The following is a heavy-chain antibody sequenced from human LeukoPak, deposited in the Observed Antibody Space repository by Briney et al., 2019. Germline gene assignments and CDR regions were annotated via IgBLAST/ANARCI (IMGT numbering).Heavy chain of an antibody. CDR2: INTNTGNP. J-gene: IGHJ3*02. D-gene: IGHD3-3*01. V-gene: IGHV7-4-1*02. CDR3: AREDTYYDFWRSWKSDAFDI. CDR1: GYTFTSYA. Sequence: GASVNVSCKASGYTFTSYAMNWVRQAPGQGLEWMGWINTNTGNPTYAQGFTGRFVFSLDTSVSTAYLQISSLKAEDTAVYYCAREDTYYDFWRSWKSDAFDIWGQGTMVTVSS.